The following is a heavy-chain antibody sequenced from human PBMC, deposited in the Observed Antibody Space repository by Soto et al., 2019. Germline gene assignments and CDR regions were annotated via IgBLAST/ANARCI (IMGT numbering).Heavy chain of an antibody. J-gene: IGHJ4*02. D-gene: IGHD5-12*01. Sequence: HPGGSLRLACAASGFTFCSYAMSWFRQAQGKGLEWVSAISGSGGSTYYADSVKGRFTISRDNSKNTLYLQMNSLRAEDTAVYYCAKDRRSGYSGYDYIYYWGQGTLVTVSS. CDR3: AKDRRSGYSGYDYIYY. V-gene: IGHV3-23*01. CDR2: ISGSGGST. CDR1: GFTFCSYA.